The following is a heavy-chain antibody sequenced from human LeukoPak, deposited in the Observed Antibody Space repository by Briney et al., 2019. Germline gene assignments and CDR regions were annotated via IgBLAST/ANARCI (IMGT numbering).Heavy chain of an antibody. CDR2: ISSSGSTI. V-gene: IGHV3-48*03. CDR3: ARSSGWYHRGPDYYYYYMDV. Sequence: GGSLRLSCAASGFTFSSYEMNWVRQAPGKGLEWVSYISSSGSTIYYADSVKGRFTISRDNAKNSLYLQMNSLRAEDTAVYYCARSSGWYHRGPDYYYYYMDVWGKGTTVTVS. J-gene: IGHJ6*03. D-gene: IGHD6-19*01. CDR1: GFTFSSYE.